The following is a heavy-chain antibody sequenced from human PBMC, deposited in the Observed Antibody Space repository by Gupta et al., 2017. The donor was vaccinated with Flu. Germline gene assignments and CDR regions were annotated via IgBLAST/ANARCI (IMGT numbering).Heavy chain of an antibody. J-gene: IGHJ3*02. V-gene: IGHV3-15*02. D-gene: IGHD3-10*01. CDR3: TTDSSGGIAFDI. CDR2: LKSETDGGTA. CDR1: GFSFSYAY. Sequence: EVQLVEPGGALVKPGGSLRLSCAASGFSFSYAYMNWVRQAPGKGLEWVGRLKSETDGGTADYAAPVKGRFTISRDDSKNTLWLQMNSLRTEDTAVYYCTTDSSGGIAFDIWGQGTTVTVSA.